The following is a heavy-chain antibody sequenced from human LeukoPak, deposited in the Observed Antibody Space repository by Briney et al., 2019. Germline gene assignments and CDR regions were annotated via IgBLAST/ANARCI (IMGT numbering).Heavy chain of an antibody. J-gene: IGHJ4*01. CDR3: AKGASMIVVVTHYSDF. V-gene: IGHV3-23*01. D-gene: IGHD3-22*01. CDR2: ISGSGGSA. CDR1: GFTFSSYA. Sequence: QAGGSLRLSCAASGFTFSSYAMSWVRQAPGKGLEWVSAISGSGGSAYYADSVKGRFTVSRDNSKNTLSLQMNSLRAEDTAVYYCAKGASMIVVVTHYSDFWGHGTLVTVSS.